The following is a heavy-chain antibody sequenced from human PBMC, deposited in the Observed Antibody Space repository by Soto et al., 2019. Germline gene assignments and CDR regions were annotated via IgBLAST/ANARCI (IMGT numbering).Heavy chain of an antibody. CDR3: ARDQVGHSSSPGVPYYYYYYMDV. CDR1: GFTFSSYS. D-gene: IGHD6-6*01. V-gene: IGHV3-48*01. J-gene: IGHJ6*03. CDR2: ISSSSSTI. Sequence: GGSLRLSCAASGFTFSSYSMNWVRQAPGKGLEWVSYISSSSSTIYYADSVKGRFTISRDNAKNSLYLQMNSLRAEDTAVYYCARDQVGHSSSPGVPYYYYYYMDVWGKGTTVTVSS.